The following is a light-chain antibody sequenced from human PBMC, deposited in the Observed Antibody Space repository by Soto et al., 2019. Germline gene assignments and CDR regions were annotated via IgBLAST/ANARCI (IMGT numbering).Light chain of an antibody. Sequence: QSVLTQPASVSGSHRQSITISCTGTSSDVGGYNYVSWYQHHPGKAPKLIIYDVSNRPSGVSNPFSGSKSGNTASLTISGLQPEDEADYYCSSYTTSNTRQIVFGTGTKVTVL. CDR2: DVS. CDR3: SSYTTSNTRQIV. V-gene: IGLV2-14*03. CDR1: SSDVGGYNY. J-gene: IGLJ1*01.